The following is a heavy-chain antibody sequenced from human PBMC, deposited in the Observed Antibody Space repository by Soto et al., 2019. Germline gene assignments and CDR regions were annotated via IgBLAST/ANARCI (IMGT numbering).Heavy chain of an antibody. CDR1: GGSISNYF. V-gene: IGHV4-4*07. J-gene: IGHJ4*02. D-gene: IGHD3-3*01. CDR3: ARGGQDFWSGPFDY. Sequence: KTSETLSLTCTVSGGSISNYFCNWIRQPAGKGLEWIGRIDNSGSTNYNPSLKSRITMSAHTSRNQFSLKLNSVTAADTAVYYCARGGQDFWSGPFDYWGQGALVTVS. CDR2: IDNSGST.